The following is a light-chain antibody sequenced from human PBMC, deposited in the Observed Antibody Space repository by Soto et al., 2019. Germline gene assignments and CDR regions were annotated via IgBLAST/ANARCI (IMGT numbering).Light chain of an antibody. J-gene: IGLJ1*01. CDR3: CSYADNNDYV. CDR2: EVT. CDR1: SSDVGAYNY. V-gene: IGLV2-8*01. Sequence: QSVLTQPPSASGSLGQSVTISCTRTSSDVGAYNYVSWYQQHPGRAPKLMIYEVTRRPSGVPDRFSGSKSGNTASLNVSGLQAGDEADYYCCSYADNNDYVFGTGTKVTVL.